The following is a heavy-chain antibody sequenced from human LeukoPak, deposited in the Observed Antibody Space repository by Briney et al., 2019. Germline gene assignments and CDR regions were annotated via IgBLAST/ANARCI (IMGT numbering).Heavy chain of an antibody. V-gene: IGHV3-30*18. CDR1: GFTFSSYG. CDR3: AKGQGSWFTEYFQH. D-gene: IGHD6-13*01. J-gene: IGHJ1*01. CDR2: ISYDGSNK. Sequence: GGSLRLSCAASGFTFSSYGMHWVRQAPGKGLEWVAVISYDGSNKYYADSVKGRFTISRDNSKNTLYLQMNSLRAEDTAVYYCAKGQGSWFTEYFQHWGQGTLVTVSS.